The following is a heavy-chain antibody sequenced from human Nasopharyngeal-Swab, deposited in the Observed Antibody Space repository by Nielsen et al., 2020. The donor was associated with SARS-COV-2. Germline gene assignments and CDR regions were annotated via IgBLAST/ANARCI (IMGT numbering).Heavy chain of an antibody. Sequence: GGSLRLSCAASGFTFSSYSINWVRQGPGKGLEWVSYISISSTTMYYADSVKGRFTISRDNAKNSLYLQMNSLRDEDTAVYYCARDVLVRGVIDHYYYYGMDVWGQGTTVTVSS. CDR2: ISISSTTM. D-gene: IGHD3-10*01. J-gene: IGHJ6*02. V-gene: IGHV3-48*02. CDR1: GFTFSSYS. CDR3: ARDVLVRGVIDHYYYYGMDV.